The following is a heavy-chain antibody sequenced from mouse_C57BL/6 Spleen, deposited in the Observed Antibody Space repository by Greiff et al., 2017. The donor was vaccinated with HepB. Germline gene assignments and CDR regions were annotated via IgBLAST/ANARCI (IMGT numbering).Heavy chain of an antibody. CDR3: AREIYYGNFTWFAY. CDR1: GYSFTGYY. Sequence: EVKLMESGPELVKPGASVKISCKASGYSFTGYYMNWVKQSPEKSLEWIGEINPSTGGTTYNQKFKAKATLTVDKSSSTAYMQLKSLTSEDSAVYYCAREIYYGNFTWFAYWGQGTLVTVSA. V-gene: IGHV1-42*01. CDR2: INPSTGGT. J-gene: IGHJ3*01. D-gene: IGHD2-1*01.